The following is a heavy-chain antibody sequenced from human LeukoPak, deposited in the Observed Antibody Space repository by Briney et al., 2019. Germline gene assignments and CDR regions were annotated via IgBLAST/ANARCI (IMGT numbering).Heavy chain of an antibody. Sequence: GGSLRLSCAASGFTFSSYWMHWVRHAPGKRLVWVSRINSDGSSTSYADSVKGRFTISRDNAKNTLYLQMNSLRAEDTAVYYCARDRDYASFDYWGQGTLVTVSS. V-gene: IGHV3-74*01. J-gene: IGHJ4*02. CDR3: ARDRDYASFDY. CDR1: GFTFSSYW. CDR2: INSDGSST. D-gene: IGHD4-17*01.